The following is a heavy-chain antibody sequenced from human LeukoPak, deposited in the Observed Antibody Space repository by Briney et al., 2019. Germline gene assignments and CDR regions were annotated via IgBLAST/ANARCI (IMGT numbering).Heavy chain of an antibody. D-gene: IGHD3-22*01. J-gene: IGHJ4*02. CDR1: GFTFSSYW. CDR3: ARDYYYDSSGIPHY. V-gene: IGHV3-7*01. Sequence: GGSLRLSCAASGFTFSSYWMSWVRQAPGKGLEWVANMTQDGSEKYYVDSVKGRFTISRDNAKNSLYLQMNSLRAEDTAVYYCARDYYYDSSGIPHYWGQGTLVTVSS. CDR2: MTQDGSEK.